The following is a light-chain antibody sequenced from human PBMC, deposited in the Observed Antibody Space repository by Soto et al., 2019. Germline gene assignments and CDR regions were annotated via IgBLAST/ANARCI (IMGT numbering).Light chain of an antibody. CDR1: QSVSSSY. CDR3: QQYGSSPWT. J-gene: IGKJ1*01. V-gene: IGKV3-20*01. Sequence: EIVLTQSPGTLSLSPGERATLSCRASQSVSSSYLAWYQQKPGQAPRLLIYGASSTATGIPDRFSGSGSGTDFTLTISRLEPEDFAEYYCQQYGSSPWTFGQGTKVEIK. CDR2: GAS.